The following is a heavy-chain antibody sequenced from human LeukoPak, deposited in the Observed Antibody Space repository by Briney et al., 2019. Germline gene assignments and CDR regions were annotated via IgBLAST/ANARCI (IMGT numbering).Heavy chain of an antibody. J-gene: IGHJ4*02. D-gene: IGHD6-19*01. CDR3: ARSPTDGASSGWPDY. V-gene: IGHV3-30*03. CDR1: GFTFSSYG. Sequence: QPGRSLRLSCAASGFTFSSYGMHWVRQAPGKGLEWVAVISYDGSNKYYADSVKGRFTIPRDNSKNTLYLQMNSLRAEDTAVYYCARSPTDGASSGWPDYWGQGTLVTVSS. CDR2: ISYDGSNK.